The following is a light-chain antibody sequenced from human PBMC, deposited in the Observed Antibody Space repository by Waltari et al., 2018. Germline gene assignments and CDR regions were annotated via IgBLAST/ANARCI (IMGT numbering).Light chain of an antibody. J-gene: IGLJ3*02. V-gene: IGLV1-47*01. CDR2: RNN. CDR3: AAWDDSLSGRV. Sequence: QSVLTQPPSASGTPGQRVTISCSGSRSNIGNHYVYWYQQLPGTAPKLLIYRNNQRPAGGPDRFSGSKSCTSSSLAISGLRSEDEADYYCAAWDDSLSGRVFGGGTKVTVL. CDR1: RSNIGNHY.